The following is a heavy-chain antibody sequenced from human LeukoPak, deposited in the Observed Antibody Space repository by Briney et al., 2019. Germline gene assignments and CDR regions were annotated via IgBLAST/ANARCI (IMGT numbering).Heavy chain of an antibody. D-gene: IGHD4-17*01. CDR3: ARAQLTTVTLGYYFDY. CDR2: IGSSGTTI. J-gene: IGHJ4*02. V-gene: IGHV3-11*04. Sequence: GGSLRLSCAASGFTFSGYYMSWIRQAPGKGLEWVSYIGSSGTTIYYADYVKGRFTISRDNARNSLYLQMNSLRAEDTAVYYCARAQLTTVTLGYYFDYWGQGTLVTVSS. CDR1: GFTFSGYY.